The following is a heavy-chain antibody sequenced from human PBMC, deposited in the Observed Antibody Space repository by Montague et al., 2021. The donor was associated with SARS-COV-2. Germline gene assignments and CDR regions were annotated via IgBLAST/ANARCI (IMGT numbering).Heavy chain of an antibody. D-gene: IGHD1-1*01. CDR2: ISAYNGDT. CDR3: ARDYRYNWNDWDLFDP. CDR1: GYTFTSYG. J-gene: IGHJ5*02. Sequence: SVKVSCKASGYTFTSYGISWVRQAPGQGLEWMGWISAYNGDTNYAQKFQGRVTMTTDTSTTTAYMELRSLRSDDTAVYYCARDYRYNWNDWDLFDPWGQGTLVTVSS. V-gene: IGHV1-18*04.